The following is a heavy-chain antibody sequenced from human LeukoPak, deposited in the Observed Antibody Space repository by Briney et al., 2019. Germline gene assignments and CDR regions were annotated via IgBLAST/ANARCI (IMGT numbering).Heavy chain of an antibody. V-gene: IGHV3-48*03. D-gene: IGHD3-9*01. CDR1: GFTFSSYE. CDR2: ISSSGSTI. Sequence: GGSLRLSCAASGFTFSSYEMNWVRQAPGKGLEWVSYISSSGSTIYYADSVKGRFTISRDNAKNSLYLQMNSLRAEDTAVYYCAREYYDILVYYYYMDVWGKGTTVTVS. J-gene: IGHJ6*03. CDR3: AREYYDILVYYYYMDV.